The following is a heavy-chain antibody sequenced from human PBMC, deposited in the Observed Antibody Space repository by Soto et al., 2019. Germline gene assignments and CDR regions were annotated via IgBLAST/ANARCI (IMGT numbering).Heavy chain of an antibody. CDR2: TYYSGST. CDR1: GGSISSRSYY. D-gene: IGHD3-3*01. J-gene: IGHJ6*04. CDR3: FGPYDFWRGPESNYYNGRDS. V-gene: IGHV4-39*01. Sequence: PSETLSLTCTVSGGSISSRSYYWGWIRQPPGKGLEWIGSTYYSGSTYYNPSLKSRVTISVDTSKNQFSLKLSSVTAANTDVYKFFGPYDFWRGPESNYYNGRDSWGKGTTVTAS.